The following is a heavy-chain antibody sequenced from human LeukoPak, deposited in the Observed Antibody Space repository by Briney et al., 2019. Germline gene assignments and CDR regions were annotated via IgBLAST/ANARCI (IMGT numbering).Heavy chain of an antibody. CDR3: AHGAMYQLDY. CDR1: GFTFSSYS. CDR2: IIGGAGST. D-gene: IGHD2-2*01. J-gene: IGHJ4*02. V-gene: IGHV3-23*01. Sequence: GGSLRLSCAASGFTFSSYSLNWVRQAPGKGLEWVSGIIGGAGSTYYADSVKGRFTISGDNSKNTLFLRMNSLRAEDTAVYYCAHGAMYQLDYWGQGTLVTVSS.